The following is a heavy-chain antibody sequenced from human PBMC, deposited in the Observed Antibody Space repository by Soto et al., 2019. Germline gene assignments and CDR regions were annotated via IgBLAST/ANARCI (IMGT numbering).Heavy chain of an antibody. CDR1: GYTFTTYG. V-gene: IGHV1-18*01. CDR3: ARPYCSTTSCHNWFDP. Sequence: ASVKVSCKASGYTFTTYGISWVRQAPGQGLEWMGWISTYNGDTNYAQKLQGRVTMTTDTSTSTAYMELRSLRSDDTAVYYCARPYCSTTSCHNWFDPWGRGTLVTVS. CDR2: ISTYNGDT. J-gene: IGHJ5*02. D-gene: IGHD2-2*01.